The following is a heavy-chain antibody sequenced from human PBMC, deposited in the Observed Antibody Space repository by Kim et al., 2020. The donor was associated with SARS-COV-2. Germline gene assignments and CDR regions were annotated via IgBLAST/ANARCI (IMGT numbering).Heavy chain of an antibody. J-gene: IGHJ4*01. CDR1: GYNFNDFY. CDR2: INPNSGST. CDR3: ARVRYYRSDYPCDSFDY. V-gene: IGHV1-2*02. Sequence: ASVKVSCKASGYNFNDFYIHWVRQAPGQGLEWMGWINPNSGSTKLEQKFQGRVTVTRDTSINTVFMEMSRLNSDDTAVHFCARVRYYRSDYPCDSFDYW. D-gene: IGHD3-22*01.